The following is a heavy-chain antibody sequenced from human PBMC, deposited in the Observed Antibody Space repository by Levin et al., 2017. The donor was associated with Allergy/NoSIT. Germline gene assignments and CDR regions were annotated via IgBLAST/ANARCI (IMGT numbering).Heavy chain of an antibody. V-gene: IGHV3-30-3*01. J-gene: IGHJ4*02. CDR2: ISYDGLNK. CDR3: ARDRGVSASKFPLDY. CDR1: GFTFSSYA. Sequence: GGSLRLSCAASGFTFSSYAIHWVRQAPGKGLEWVAVISYDGLNKYYADSVKGRFTISRDNSKNTLSLQMISLRAEDTAVYYCARDRGVSASKFPLDYWGQGTLVTVSS. D-gene: IGHD3-10*01.